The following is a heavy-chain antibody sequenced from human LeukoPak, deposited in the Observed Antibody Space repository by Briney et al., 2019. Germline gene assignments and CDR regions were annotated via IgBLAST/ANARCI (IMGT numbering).Heavy chain of an antibody. CDR2: ISYDGSNK. D-gene: IGHD2-15*01. CDR1: GFTFSSYA. CDR3: AISGGAFDI. Sequence: GGSLRLSCAASGFTFSSYAMHWVRQAPGKGLEWVAVISYDGSNKYYADSVEGRFTISRDNSKNTLYLQMNSLRAEDTAVYYCAISGGAFDIWGQGTMVTVSS. J-gene: IGHJ3*02. V-gene: IGHV3-30*04.